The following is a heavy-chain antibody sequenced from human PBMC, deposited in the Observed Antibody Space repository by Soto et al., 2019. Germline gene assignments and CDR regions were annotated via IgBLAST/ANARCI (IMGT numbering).Heavy chain of an antibody. Sequence: GGSLRLSCAASGFTFSSYAMHWVRQAPGKGLERVAVISYDGSNKYYADSVKGRFTISRDNSKNTLYLQMNSLRAEDTAVYYCARDREGVADFWGGYEDYWGQGTLVTVSS. V-gene: IGHV3-30-3*01. J-gene: IGHJ4*02. CDR1: GFTFSSYA. CDR2: ISYDGSNK. D-gene: IGHD3-3*01. CDR3: ARDREGVADFWGGYEDY.